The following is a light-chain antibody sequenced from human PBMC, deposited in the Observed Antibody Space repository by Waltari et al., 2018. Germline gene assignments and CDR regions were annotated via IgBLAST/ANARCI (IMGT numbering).Light chain of an antibody. CDR3: QSGGHGTWV. Sequence: QLVLTQSPSASASLGASVRLTCTLDSGHSSNIIAWHQQQPEKGPRYLMKVNSDGSHSKGDEVSDRCSGSGSGAERYLTISSVQSEDEADYYCQSGGHGTWVFGGGTKLTVL. CDR2: VNSDGSH. CDR1: SGHSSNI. J-gene: IGLJ3*02. V-gene: IGLV4-69*01.